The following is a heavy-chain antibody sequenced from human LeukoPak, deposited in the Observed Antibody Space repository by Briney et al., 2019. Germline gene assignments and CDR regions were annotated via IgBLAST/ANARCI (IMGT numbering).Heavy chain of an antibody. D-gene: IGHD1-26*01. Sequence: GASVKVSCKASGYTFTGYYMHWVRQAPRQGLEWMGWINPNSGGTNYAQKFQGRVTMTRDTSISTAYMELSRLRSDDTAVYYCTRVDVGANFDYWGQGTLVTVSS. J-gene: IGHJ4*02. CDR2: INPNSGGT. CDR3: TRVDVGANFDY. V-gene: IGHV1-2*02. CDR1: GYTFTGYY.